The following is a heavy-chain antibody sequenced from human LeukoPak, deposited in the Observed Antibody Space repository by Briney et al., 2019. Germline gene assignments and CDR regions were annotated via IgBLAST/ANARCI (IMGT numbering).Heavy chain of an antibody. CDR3: ARLWPDYYYGMEV. CDR1: GYSFTSYW. CDR2: IDPSDSYT. J-gene: IGHJ6*02. Sequence: GESLKISCMGSGYSFTSYWISWVRQMPGKGLEWKGRIDPSDSYTNYSPSFQGHVTISADKSISPAYLQWSSLKASDTAMYYCARLWPDYYYGMEVWGEGTTVTVS. D-gene: IGHD3-16*01. V-gene: IGHV5-10-1*01.